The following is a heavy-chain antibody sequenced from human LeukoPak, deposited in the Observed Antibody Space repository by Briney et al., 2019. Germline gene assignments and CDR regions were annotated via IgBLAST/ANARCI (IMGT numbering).Heavy chain of an antibody. CDR3: ARRGYHDYSGFDY. Sequence: GGSLRLSCAASGFTFSSYAMSWVRQAPGKGLEWVSSISGRSDDIYYADSVQGRFTISRDNSKNSLYLQMKSLRAEDTALYYCARRGYHDYSGFDYWGQGTLVTVSS. D-gene: IGHD1-26*01. CDR2: ISGRSDDI. V-gene: IGHV3-21*01. J-gene: IGHJ4*02. CDR1: GFTFSSYA.